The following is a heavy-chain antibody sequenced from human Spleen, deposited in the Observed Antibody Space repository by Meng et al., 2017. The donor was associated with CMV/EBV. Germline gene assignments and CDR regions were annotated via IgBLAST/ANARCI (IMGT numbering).Heavy chain of an antibody. J-gene: IGHJ4*02. V-gene: IGHV3-53*01. D-gene: IGHD3-10*01. CDR2: IYSGGST. CDR1: GFTFSSYW. CDR3: ARDTMGEGYFDY. Sequence: GESLKISCAASGFTFSSYWMSWVRQAPGKGLEWVSVIYSGGSTYYADSVKGRFTISRDNSKNTLYLQMNSLRAEDTAVYYCARDTMGEGYFDYWGQGTLVTVSS.